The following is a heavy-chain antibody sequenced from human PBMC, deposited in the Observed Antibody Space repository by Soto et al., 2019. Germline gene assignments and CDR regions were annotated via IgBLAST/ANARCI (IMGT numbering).Heavy chain of an antibody. Sequence: QVQLQESGPGLVKPSDILSLTCTVSGGSISSDYWSWIRQPPGKGLEWIGFIYYSGTTNYNPSLKSRVTISGDTAKNQFSLLLTSVTAADTAVYYCARGGVSSKWLDPWGQGTLVTVSS. J-gene: IGHJ5*02. CDR1: GGSISSDY. CDR2: IYYSGTT. V-gene: IGHV4-59*07. CDR3: ARGGVSSKWLDP. D-gene: IGHD3-10*01.